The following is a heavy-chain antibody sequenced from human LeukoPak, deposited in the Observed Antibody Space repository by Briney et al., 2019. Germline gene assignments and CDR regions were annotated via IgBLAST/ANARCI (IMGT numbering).Heavy chain of an antibody. J-gene: IGHJ4*02. CDR1: GYSISSGYY. D-gene: IGHD6-19*01. CDR2: IYHSGST. Sequence: PSETLSLTCTVSGYSISSGYYWGWIRQPPGKGLEWVGSIYHSGSTYYNPSLKSRVTISVDTSKNQFSLKLSSVTAADTAVYYCARVKGSSGWYYFDYWGQGTLVTVSS. CDR3: ARVKGSSGWYYFDY. V-gene: IGHV4-38-2*02.